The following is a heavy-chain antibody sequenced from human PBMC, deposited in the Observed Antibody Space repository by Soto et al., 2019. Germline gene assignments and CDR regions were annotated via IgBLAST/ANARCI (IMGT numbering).Heavy chain of an antibody. J-gene: IGHJ6*02. V-gene: IGHV1-46*01. CDR3: ARDPSDIVVVPDYGMDV. Sequence: ASVKVSCKASGYTFTSYYMHWVRQAPGQGLEWMGIINPSGGSTSYAQKFQGRVTMTRDTSTSTVYMELSSLRSEDTAVYYCARDPSDIVVVPDYGMDVWGQGTTVTVS. CDR1: GYTFTSYY. D-gene: IGHD2-2*01. CDR2: INPSGGST.